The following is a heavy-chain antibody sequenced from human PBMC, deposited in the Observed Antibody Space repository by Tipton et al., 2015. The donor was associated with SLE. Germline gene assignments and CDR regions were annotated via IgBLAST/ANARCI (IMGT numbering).Heavy chain of an antibody. V-gene: IGHV4-61*01. Sequence: TLSLTCSVSGGSITSGPYYWSWIRQSPGKGLSWLGYIYSSRSTNYNPSFRSRLTISVDTSKNQFSLKLTSVTAADTAVYYCARDSIYYDILTGYYDNDYYYGRDVWGQGTTVTVSS. J-gene: IGHJ6*02. CDR3: ARDSIYYDILTGYYDNDYYYGRDV. CDR1: GGSITSGPYY. D-gene: IGHD3-9*01. CDR2: IYSSRST.